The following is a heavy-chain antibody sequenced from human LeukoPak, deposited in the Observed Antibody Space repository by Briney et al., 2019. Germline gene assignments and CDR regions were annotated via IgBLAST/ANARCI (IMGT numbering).Heavy chain of an antibody. Sequence: GGSLRLSCSAPGFTFSDYDMNWIRQAPGKGLEWVSSISGLSTHIYYGDSVKGRFSISRDNAKNSVYLQMNSLGVEDTAIYYCGRAFPPLRTSSAGDLWGQGILVTVSS. CDR3: GRAFPPLRTSSAGDL. J-gene: IGHJ4*02. CDR1: GFTFSDYD. V-gene: IGHV3-69-1*02. CDR2: ISGLSTHI. D-gene: IGHD3-16*01.